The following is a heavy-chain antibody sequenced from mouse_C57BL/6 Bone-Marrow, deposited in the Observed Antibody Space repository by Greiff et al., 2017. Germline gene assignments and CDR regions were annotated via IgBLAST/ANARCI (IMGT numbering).Heavy chain of an antibody. CDR2: IDPETGGT. Sequence: QVQLQQSGAELVRPGASVTLSCKASGYTFTDYEMHWVKQTPVHGLEWIGAIDPETGGTAYNQKFKGKAILTADKSSSTAYMELRSLTSEDSAVYDCTREPHYYGSSPYAMDYWGQGTSVTVSA. CDR1: GYTFTDYE. J-gene: IGHJ4*01. CDR3: TREPHYYGSSPYAMDY. D-gene: IGHD1-1*01. V-gene: IGHV1-15*01.